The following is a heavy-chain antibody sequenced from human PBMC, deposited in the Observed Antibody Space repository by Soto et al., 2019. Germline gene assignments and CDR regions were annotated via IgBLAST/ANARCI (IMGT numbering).Heavy chain of an antibody. CDR1: GGTFSSYT. CDR3: KCGPRSRSRGYGMAV. V-gene: IGHV1-69*02. J-gene: IGHJ6*02. D-gene: IGHD6-13*01. CDR2: IIPILGIA. Sequence: QVQLVQSGAEVRKPGSSVKVSCKASGGTFSSYTISWVRQAPGQGLEWMGRIIPILGIANYAQKFKGRVTITADKSTSTAYMELSSLRYEDTAVYYCKCGPRSRSRGYGMAVWGQGHTDTVSS.